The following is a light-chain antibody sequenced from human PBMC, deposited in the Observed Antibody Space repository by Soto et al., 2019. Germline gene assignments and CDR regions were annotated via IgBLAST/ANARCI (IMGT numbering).Light chain of an antibody. J-gene: IGLJ2*01. CDR3: SSYAGSSTVV. CDR1: FSDVGSYNL. V-gene: IGLV2-23*01. Sequence: QSALTQPASVSGSRGQSITISCTGTFSDVGSYNLVSWYQQHPGKAPKLMIYEDTKRPSGVSNRFSGSKSGYTASLTISGLQAEDEADYYCSSYAGSSTVVFGGGTKLTVL. CDR2: EDT.